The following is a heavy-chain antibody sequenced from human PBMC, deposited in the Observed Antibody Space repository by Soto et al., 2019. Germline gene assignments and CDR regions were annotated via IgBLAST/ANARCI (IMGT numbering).Heavy chain of an antibody. CDR1: SGSIRGSY. Sequence: LSLTCSVSSGSIRGSYWSWIRQSPGKGLEWLGYVYYTGSTNYSPSLRSRVSISVDTSKNEFSLRLSSVTAADTAVYFCARSVAVPGAHIDYWGQGTQVTVSS. CDR2: VYYTGST. J-gene: IGHJ4*02. CDR3: ARSVAVPGAHIDY. V-gene: IGHV4-59*01. D-gene: IGHD6-19*01.